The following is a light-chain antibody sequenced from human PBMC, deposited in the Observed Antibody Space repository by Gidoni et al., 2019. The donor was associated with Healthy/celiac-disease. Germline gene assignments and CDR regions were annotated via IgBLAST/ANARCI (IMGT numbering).Light chain of an antibody. CDR1: QGISSY. Sequence: IRLTQSPSSFSASTGDRVTSTHRASQGISSYLAWYQQKPGKAPKLLIYAASPLQSGVPSRFSGSCSGTDFTLTISCLQSEDFATYYCQQYYSYPTFGQGTKVEIK. CDR3: QQYYSYPT. V-gene: IGKV1-8*01. J-gene: IGKJ1*01. CDR2: AAS.